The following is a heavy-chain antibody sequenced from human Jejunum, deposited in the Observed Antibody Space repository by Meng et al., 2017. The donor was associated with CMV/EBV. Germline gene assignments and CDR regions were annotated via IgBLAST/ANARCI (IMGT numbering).Heavy chain of an antibody. CDR1: GFSLSTSEVG. CDR3: ALFTRSWFDP. Sequence: QITLKESGPTLVKPTQTLTLTCTFSGFSLSTSEVGVGWIRQPPGKALEWLAVIYWDDDKRYSPSLKSRLTITKDTSKNQVVLTLTNIDPVDTATYYCALFTRSWFDPWGQGTLVTVSS. CDR2: IYWDDDK. V-gene: IGHV2-5*02. J-gene: IGHJ5*02. D-gene: IGHD2-2*01.